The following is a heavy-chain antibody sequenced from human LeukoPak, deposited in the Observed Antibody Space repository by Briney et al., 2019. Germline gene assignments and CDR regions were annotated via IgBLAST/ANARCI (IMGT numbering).Heavy chain of an antibody. J-gene: IGHJ4*02. CDR2: IKQDGSGK. CDR3: ARDGFGTGSN. D-gene: IGHD3-16*01. Sequence: GGSLRLSCAASGLTFSNYWMDWVRQAPGKGLEWVANIKQDGSGKNYVDPVKGRFIISRDNAKNSLYLQMNTLRADDTAVYYCARDGFGTGSNWGQGTLVTVSS. CDR1: GLTFSNYW. V-gene: IGHV3-7*03.